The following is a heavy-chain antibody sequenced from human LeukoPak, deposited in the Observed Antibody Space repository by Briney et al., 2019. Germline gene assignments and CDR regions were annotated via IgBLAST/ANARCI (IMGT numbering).Heavy chain of an antibody. J-gene: IGHJ4*02. CDR2: ISISGGST. V-gene: IGHV3-23*01. D-gene: IGHD2-2*01. CDR3: AKSGVPLSSTSCYFDY. CDR1: GFTFSSYA. Sequence: GGSLRLSCAASGFTFSSYAMSWVRQAPGKGLEWVSTISISGGSTYYADSVKGRFTISRDNSKNTLYLQMNSLRAEDTAVYYCAKSGVPLSSTSCYFDYWGQGPLVTFSS.